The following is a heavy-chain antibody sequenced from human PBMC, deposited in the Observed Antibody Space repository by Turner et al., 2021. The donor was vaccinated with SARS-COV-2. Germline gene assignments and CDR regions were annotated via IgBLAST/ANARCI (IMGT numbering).Heavy chain of an antibody. CDR2: IRGSGSTI. J-gene: IGHJ4*02. Sequence: EMQLVEYGGVLVEPRGSLRLSCAASGFTFSSYDINWVRQVPGKGLEWVSYIRGSGSTIYYGDSMKGRVAVSRDNSKNSLYLQVNSLRVEDTAVYDCARGRSWNYWGQGTLITVSS. V-gene: IGHV3-48*03. CDR3: ARGRSWNY. CDR1: GFTFSSYD. D-gene: IGHD1-26*01.